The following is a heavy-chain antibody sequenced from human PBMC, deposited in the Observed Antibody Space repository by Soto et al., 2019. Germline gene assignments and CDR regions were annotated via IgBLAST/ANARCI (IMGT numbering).Heavy chain of an antibody. J-gene: IGHJ4*02. Sequence: EVQLVESGGGLIQHGGSLRLSCAASGFTVSSNYLSWVRQAPGKGLEWVSVIYSGGSTYYADSVKGRCTISSDNSENTLYLQMNSLRAEDTAVYYCARTKNYYDSSGLDYWGQGTLVTVSA. V-gene: IGHV3-53*01. CDR2: IYSGGST. CDR1: GFTVSSNY. CDR3: ARTKNYYDSSGLDY. D-gene: IGHD3-22*01.